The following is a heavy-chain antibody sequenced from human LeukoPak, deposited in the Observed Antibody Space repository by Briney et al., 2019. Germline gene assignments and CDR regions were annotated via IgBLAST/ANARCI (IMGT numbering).Heavy chain of an antibody. CDR1: GGTFSSYA. D-gene: IGHD2-21*02. Sequence: GASVKVSCKASGGTFSSYAISWVRQAPGQGLEWMGWINPNSGGTNYAQKFQGRVTMTRDTSISTAYMELSRLRSDDTAVYYCARSPLTVTAFDFWGQGTLVTVSS. CDR3: ARSPLTVTAFDF. J-gene: IGHJ4*02. CDR2: INPNSGGT. V-gene: IGHV1-2*02.